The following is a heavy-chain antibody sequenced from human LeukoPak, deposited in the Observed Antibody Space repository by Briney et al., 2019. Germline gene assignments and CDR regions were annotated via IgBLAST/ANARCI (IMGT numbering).Heavy chain of an antibody. Sequence: GASLDISWKGSGSSFPTYWIAWVRQLPGKGLEGMGIIYPVESNIRSSPSFQGQVTISADKSISTAYLQWSSLKASDTAMYYCARPPARGYSSSFEYWGQGTLVTVSS. CDR3: ARPPARGYSSSFEY. V-gene: IGHV5-51*01. J-gene: IGHJ4*02. CDR1: GSSFPTYW. CDR2: IYPVESNI. D-gene: IGHD2-2*03.